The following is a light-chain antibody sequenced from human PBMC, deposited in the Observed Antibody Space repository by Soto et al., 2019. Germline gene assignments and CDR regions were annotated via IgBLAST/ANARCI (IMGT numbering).Light chain of an antibody. CDR3: QQYGSSPLT. J-gene: IGKJ4*01. CDR2: GAS. CDR1: QSVSSSY. V-gene: IGKV3-20*01. Sequence: ESVLTQSPGPLSLSTGERATLSCRASQSVSSSYLAWYQQKPGQAPRLLIYGASSRATGIPDRFSGSGSGTDFTLTISRLEPEDFAVYYCQQYGSSPLTFGGGTKVEIK.